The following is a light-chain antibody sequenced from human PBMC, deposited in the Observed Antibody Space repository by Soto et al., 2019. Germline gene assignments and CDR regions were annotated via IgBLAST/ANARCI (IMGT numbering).Light chain of an antibody. Sequence: ELVLTQSPGTPSLSPGERATLSCRASQNIRGNELAWYQQKPGQAPRLLIYLGSTRATGIPDRFSGRRSGADFSLTISGLEPEDGPVYYCQDYGTSAPWTFGQATKVEIK. J-gene: IGKJ1*01. CDR3: QDYGTSAPWT. V-gene: IGKV3-20*01. CDR1: QNIRGNE. CDR2: LGS.